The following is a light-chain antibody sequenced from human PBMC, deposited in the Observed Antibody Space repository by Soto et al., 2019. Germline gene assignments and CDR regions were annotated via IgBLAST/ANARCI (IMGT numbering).Light chain of an antibody. CDR1: QSISGR. CDR3: QQCHDWPLT. J-gene: IGKJ2*01. CDR2: GVS. V-gene: IGKV3-15*01. Sequence: EIVMTQSPATLSLSPGERATLSCRASQSISGRLAWYQQRPGQPPRLLIYGVSTRATGVTDRFSGSGSGSDFTLTISGLQSEDFAVYYCQQCHDWPLTFGQGTRLDI.